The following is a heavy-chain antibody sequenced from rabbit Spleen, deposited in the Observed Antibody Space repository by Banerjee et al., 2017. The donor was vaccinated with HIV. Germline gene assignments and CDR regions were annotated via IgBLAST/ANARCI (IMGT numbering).Heavy chain of an antibody. CDR3: ARDLVAVIGWNFNL. V-gene: IGHV1S45*01. CDR1: GFSFSNKAV. Sequence: QEQLVEYGGDLVQPEGSLTLTCKASGFSFSNKAVMCWVRQAPGKGLEWIACIYVGSGGGTKYPSWAKGRFTISKTSSTTVTLQMTSLTAADTATYFCARDLVAVIGWNFNLWGQGTLVTVS. CDR2: IYVGSGGGT. D-gene: IGHD1-1*01. J-gene: IGHJ4*01.